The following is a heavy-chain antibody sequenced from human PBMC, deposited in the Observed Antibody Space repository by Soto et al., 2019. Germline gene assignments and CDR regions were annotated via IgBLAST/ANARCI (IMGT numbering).Heavy chain of an antibody. V-gene: IGHV4-4*02. CDR2: ICHSGST. CDR3: ARALQADRWYPYYYYGMEL. D-gene: IGHD6-13*01. J-gene: IGHJ6*01. CDR1: GGSISSSNW. Sequence: SETLSLTCAVSGGSISSSNWWSWVRHPPGKGLEWIGEICHSGSTNYNPSLKSRVTISVDKSKNQFSLKLSSVTAADTAVYYCARALQADRWYPYYYYGMELWGQGTKVTVSS.